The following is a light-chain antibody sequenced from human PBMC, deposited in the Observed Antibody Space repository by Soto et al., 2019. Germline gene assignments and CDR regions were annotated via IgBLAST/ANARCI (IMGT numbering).Light chain of an antibody. Sequence: TQSPSVVSASVGDRVTITCRASQVISSYLAWYQQKPGKAPKLLIYDASNLETGVPSRFSGSGSGTDFTFTISSLQPEDIATYYCQRDDNHPLKAFGGGTKVDIK. V-gene: IGKV1-33*01. J-gene: IGKJ4*01. CDR3: QRDDNHPLKA. CDR2: DAS. CDR1: QVISSY.